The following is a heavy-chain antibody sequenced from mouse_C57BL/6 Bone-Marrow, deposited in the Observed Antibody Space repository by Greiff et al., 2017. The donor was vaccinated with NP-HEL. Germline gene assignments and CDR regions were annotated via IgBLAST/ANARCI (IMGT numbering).Heavy chain of an antibody. J-gene: IGHJ4*01. Sequence: EVQLQQSVAELVRPGASVKLSCTASGYNIKNTYMHWVKQRPEQGLEWIGRIDPANGNTKYAPKFQGKATLTADTSSNTAYLPLSSLTSADTAIYYYARAIDGYHYYYAMDDWGQGTTVTVSS. V-gene: IGHV14-3*01. CDR3: ARAIDGYHYYYAMDD. CDR1: GYNIKNTY. D-gene: IGHD2-3*01. CDR2: IDPANGNT.